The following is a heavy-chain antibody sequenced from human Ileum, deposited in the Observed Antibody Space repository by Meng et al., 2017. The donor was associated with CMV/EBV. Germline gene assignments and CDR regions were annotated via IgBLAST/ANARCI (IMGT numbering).Heavy chain of an antibody. V-gene: IGHV3-53*01. D-gene: IGHD3-22*01. CDR3: VVGYDSRKVAY. J-gene: IGHJ4*02. CDR1: GFTVSIGH. CDR2: ICNDDNT. Sequence: LSCVASGFTVSIGHMNWVRQAPGKGLEWVSVICNDDNTDYADSVKGRFTISRDNSRNTLYLQMNSLRAEDTAVYYCVVGYDSRKVAYWGQGTLVTVSS.